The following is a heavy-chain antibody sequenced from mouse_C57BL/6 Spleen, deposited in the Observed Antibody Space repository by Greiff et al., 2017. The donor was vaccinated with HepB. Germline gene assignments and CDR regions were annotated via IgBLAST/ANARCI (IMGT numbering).Heavy chain of an antibody. CDR3: ARTHYYYGSSSYAMDY. Sequence: EVQLQQSGPELVKPGASVKISCKASGYTFTDYYMNWVKQSHGKSLEWIGDINPNNGGTSYNQTFKGKATLTVDKSSSTAYMELRSLTSEDSAVYYCARTHYYYGSSSYAMDYWGQGTSVTVAS. D-gene: IGHD1-1*01. CDR2: INPNNGGT. CDR1: GYTFTDYY. V-gene: IGHV1-26*01. J-gene: IGHJ4*01.